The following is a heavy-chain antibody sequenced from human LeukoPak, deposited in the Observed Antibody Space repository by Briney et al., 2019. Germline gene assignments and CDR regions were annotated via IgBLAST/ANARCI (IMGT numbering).Heavy chain of an antibody. J-gene: IGHJ4*02. CDR2: ISSSSSYI. CDR3: ARVYGSGIYYKTY. D-gene: IGHD3-10*01. CDR1: GFTFSTYN. V-gene: IGHV3-21*01. Sequence: PGGSLRLSCAASGFTFSTYNMNWVRQGPGKGLEWVSFISSSSSYIYYADSVKGRFTISRDNAKNSLYLQMNTLRAEDTAVYYCARVYGSGIYYKTYWGQGTLVTVSS.